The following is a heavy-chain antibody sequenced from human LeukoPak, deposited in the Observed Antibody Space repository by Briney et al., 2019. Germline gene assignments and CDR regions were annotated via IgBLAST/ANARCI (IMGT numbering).Heavy chain of an antibody. J-gene: IGHJ4*02. D-gene: IGHD3-10*01. CDR3: AKLYGSGSYNYYFDY. Sequence: GGSLRLSCAASGFTFSSYAMSWVRQAPGKGLEWVSAISGSGGSTYYADSVKGRFTISRDNSKNTLYLQMNSLRAEDTAVYYCAKLYGSGSYNYYFDYWGQGTLVTVSS. CDR2: ISGSGGST. CDR1: GFTFSSYA. V-gene: IGHV3-23*01.